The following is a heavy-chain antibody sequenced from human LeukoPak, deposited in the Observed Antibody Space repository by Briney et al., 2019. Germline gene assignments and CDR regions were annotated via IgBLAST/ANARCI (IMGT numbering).Heavy chain of an antibody. CDR1: GGSISSYY. D-gene: IGHD3-10*01. CDR3: AREGPLGYYYGSGRPYYFDY. CDR2: IYYSGST. J-gene: IGHJ4*02. V-gene: IGHV4-59*01. Sequence: SETLSLTCTVSGGSISSYYWSWIRQPPGKGLEWIGYIYYSGSTNYNPSLKSRVTISVDTSKNQFSLKLSSVTAADTAFYYCAREGPLGYYYGSGRPYYFDYWGQGTLVTVSS.